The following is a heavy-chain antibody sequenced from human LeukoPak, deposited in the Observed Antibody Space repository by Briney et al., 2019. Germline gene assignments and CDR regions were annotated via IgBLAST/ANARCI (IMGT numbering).Heavy chain of an antibody. Sequence: GGSLRLSCAASGFTFSSYWMSWVRQAPGKGLEWVANIKQDGSEKYYVDSVKGRFTISRDNAKNSLYLQMNSLRAEDTAVYYRARDTFEAMVPTHDYWGQGTLVTVSS. J-gene: IGHJ4*02. V-gene: IGHV3-7*01. CDR1: GFTFSSYW. D-gene: IGHD4/OR15-4a*01. CDR3: ARDTFEAMVPTHDY. CDR2: IKQDGSEK.